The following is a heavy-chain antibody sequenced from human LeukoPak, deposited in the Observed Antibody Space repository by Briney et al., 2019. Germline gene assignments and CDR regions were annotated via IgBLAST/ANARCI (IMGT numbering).Heavy chain of an antibody. CDR3: AAMTTVTMCSYFFDS. CDR2: AAYNGST. Sequence: PSETLSLTCTFSRDSKSDYLWTWIRQPPGKGLEWTGYAAYNGSTNYNPSLKSRVTISVDPSTNHFSLRLTSVTATDTAIYYCAAMTTVTMCSYFFDSWGQGTLLSVSS. D-gene: IGHD4-17*01. CDR1: RDSKSDYL. V-gene: IGHV4-59*01. J-gene: IGHJ4*02.